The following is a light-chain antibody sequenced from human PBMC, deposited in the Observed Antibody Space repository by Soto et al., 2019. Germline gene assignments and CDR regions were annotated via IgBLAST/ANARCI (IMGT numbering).Light chain of an antibody. CDR2: SSD. Sequence: QSVLTQPPSASGTPGQRVTISCSGSSSNIGRNTVTWYRQLPGTAPKLLIGSSDQRPSGVPDRFSGTQSGTSASLAISGLQYEDEADYICAAWDDSLNAWAFGGGTKLTVL. CDR3: AAWDDSLNAWA. V-gene: IGLV1-44*01. CDR1: SSNIGRNT. J-gene: IGLJ3*02.